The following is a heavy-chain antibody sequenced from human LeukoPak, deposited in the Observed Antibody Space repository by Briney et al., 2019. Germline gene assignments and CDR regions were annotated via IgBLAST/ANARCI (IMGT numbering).Heavy chain of an antibody. Sequence: SETLSLTCTVSGGSISSYYWSWIRQPPGKGLGWIGYIYYSGSTNYNPSLKSRVTISVDTSKNQFSLKLSSVTAADTAVYYCARLSQGSFIDYWGQGTLVTVSS. J-gene: IGHJ4*02. CDR1: GGSISSYY. CDR3: ARLSQGSFIDY. CDR2: IYYSGST. V-gene: IGHV4-59*08. D-gene: IGHD2/OR15-2a*01.